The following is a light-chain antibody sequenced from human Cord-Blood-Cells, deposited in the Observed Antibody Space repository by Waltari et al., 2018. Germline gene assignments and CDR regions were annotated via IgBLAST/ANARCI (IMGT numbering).Light chain of an antibody. V-gene: IGKV1-5*03. Sequence: DMQMTQSPSTLSAAVGDRVTITCRASQSIRSRLAWYQQKPGKAPKILIYMAVSFESGVPLSFSGSESRPEFSVTVSCLQPYDLATYYCQFWGTFGQVTKVEIK. CDR2: MAV. CDR3: QFWGT. J-gene: IGKJ1*01. CDR1: QSIRSR.